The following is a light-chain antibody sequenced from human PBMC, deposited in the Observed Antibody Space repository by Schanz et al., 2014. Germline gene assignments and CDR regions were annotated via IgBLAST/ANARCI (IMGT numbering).Light chain of an antibody. V-gene: IGKV3-20*01. CDR3: QQYYTAAFT. J-gene: IGKJ3*01. Sequence: EIVLTQSPGTLSLSPGERAILSCRASQSINSLYLAWYQQKPGQAPRLLIYSASSRATGIPDRFSGSGSGTDFTLTIASLQADDVALYYCQQYYTAAFTFGPGTKVDI. CDR1: QSINSLY. CDR2: SAS.